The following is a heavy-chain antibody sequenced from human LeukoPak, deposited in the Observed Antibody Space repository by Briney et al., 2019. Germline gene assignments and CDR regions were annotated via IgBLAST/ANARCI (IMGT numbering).Heavy chain of an antibody. D-gene: IGHD1-14*01. CDR2: IHNSGRT. Sequence: SETLSLTCIVSGGXVSSYYWSWIRQSPGKGLEWIGYIHNSGRTNYNPSLKSRVTGFADTSKNQVSLRLSSVTAADTAVYYCARHGTISSESYFDYWGQGALVTVSS. V-gene: IGHV4-59*08. CDR3: ARHGTISSESYFDY. CDR1: GGXVSSYY. J-gene: IGHJ4*02.